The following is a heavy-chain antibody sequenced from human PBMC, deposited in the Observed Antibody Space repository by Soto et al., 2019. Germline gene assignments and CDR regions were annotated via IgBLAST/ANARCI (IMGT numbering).Heavy chain of an antibody. V-gene: IGHV3-30*18. Sequence: QVQLVESGGGVVQPGRSLRLSCAAPGFTFSGYGMHWVRQAPGKGLEWVAVISFEGSKKYYANSVEGRFTISRDNSKNTLFLQMNSLRAEDTAVYYCAKGGSSAARYFDTWGQGTLVTVSS. J-gene: IGHJ5*02. CDR2: ISFEGSKK. CDR1: GFTFSGYG. D-gene: IGHD6-6*01. CDR3: AKGGSSAARYFDT.